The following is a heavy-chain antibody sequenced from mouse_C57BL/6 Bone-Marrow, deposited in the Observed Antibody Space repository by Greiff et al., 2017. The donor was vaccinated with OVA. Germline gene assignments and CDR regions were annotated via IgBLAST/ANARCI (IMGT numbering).Heavy chain of an antibody. CDR2: IYPGDGDT. CDR3: ARGHSNPAWFAY. D-gene: IGHD2-5*01. V-gene: IGHV1-82*01. Sequence: QVQLQQSGPELVKPGASVKISCKASGYAFSSSWMNWVKQRPGKGLEWIGRIYPGDGDTNYNGKFKGKATLTADKSSSTAYMQLSSLTSEDSAVYFCARGHSNPAWFAYWGQGTTLTVSS. CDR1: GYAFSSSW. J-gene: IGHJ2*01.